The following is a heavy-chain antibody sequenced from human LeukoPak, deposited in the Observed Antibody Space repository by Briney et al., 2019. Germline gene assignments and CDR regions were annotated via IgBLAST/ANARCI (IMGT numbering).Heavy chain of an antibody. J-gene: IGHJ4*02. CDR2: ISYDGSNK. CDR1: GFTFSSYG. V-gene: IGHV3-30*03. CDR3: ARDPYSSGWYNFDY. D-gene: IGHD6-19*01. Sequence: GGSLRLSCAASGFTFSSYGMHWVRQAPGKGLEWVAVISYDGSNKYYADSVKGRFTISRDNSKNTLYLQMNSLRAEDTAVYYCARDPYSSGWYNFDYWGQGTLVTVSS.